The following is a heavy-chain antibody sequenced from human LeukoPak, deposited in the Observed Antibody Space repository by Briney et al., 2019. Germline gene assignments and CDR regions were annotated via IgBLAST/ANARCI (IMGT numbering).Heavy chain of an antibody. CDR3: ARGANYYDSSGPYGGI. J-gene: IGHJ3*02. V-gene: IGHV1-8*01. Sequence: ASVKVSCKASGYTFTSYDINWVRQATGQGLEWMGWMNPNSGNTGYAQKFQGRVTMARNTSISTAYMELSSLRSEDTAVYYCARGANYYDSSGPYGGIWGQGTMVTVSS. CDR1: GYTFTSYD. D-gene: IGHD3-22*01. CDR2: MNPNSGNT.